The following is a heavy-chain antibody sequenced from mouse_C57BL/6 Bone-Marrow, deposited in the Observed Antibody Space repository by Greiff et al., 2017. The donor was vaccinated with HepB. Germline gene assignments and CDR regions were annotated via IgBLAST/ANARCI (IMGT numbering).Heavy chain of an antibody. J-gene: IGHJ3*01. V-gene: IGHV6-3*01. CDR2: IRLKSDNYAT. CDR1: GFTFSNYW. CDR3: TAGAWFAY. Sequence: EVKLEESGGGLVQPGGSMKLSCVASGFTFSNYWMNWVRQSPEKGLEWVAQIRLKSDNYATHYAESVKGRFTISRDDSKSRVYLQMNNLRAEDTGIYYCTAGAWFAYWGQGTLVTVSA.